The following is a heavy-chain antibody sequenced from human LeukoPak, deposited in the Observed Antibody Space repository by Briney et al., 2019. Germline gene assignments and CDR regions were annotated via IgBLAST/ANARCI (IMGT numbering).Heavy chain of an antibody. V-gene: IGHV4-4*02. D-gene: IGHD1-26*01. Sequence: SETLSPTCAVSGDSINSSNWWSWVRQPPGKGPEWIGEIYHSGSTNYNPSLKSRVTLSIDKSQNQFSLKLNSVTAADTAVYYCTRVGVEATEFDYWGQGTLVTVSS. J-gene: IGHJ4*02. CDR3: TRVGVEATEFDY. CDR1: GDSINSSNW. CDR2: IYHSGST.